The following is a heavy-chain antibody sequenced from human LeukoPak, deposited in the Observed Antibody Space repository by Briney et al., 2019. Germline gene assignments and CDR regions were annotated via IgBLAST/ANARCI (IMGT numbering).Heavy chain of an antibody. CDR3: ARLRGQTTDRCYVDY. D-gene: IGHD1-7*01. Sequence: SETLSLTCTVSGGSISTYYWSWIRQPPGKGLEWIGYIYYSERTDYNPFLKSRVTISVDTSKNQFSLKVSSVTAADTAVYYCARLRGQTTDRCYVDYWGQGTLVTVSS. V-gene: IGHV4-59*01. CDR2: IYYSERT. J-gene: IGHJ4*02. CDR1: GGSISTYY.